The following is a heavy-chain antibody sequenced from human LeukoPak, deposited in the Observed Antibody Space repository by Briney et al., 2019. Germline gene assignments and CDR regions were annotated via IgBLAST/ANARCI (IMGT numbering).Heavy chain of an antibody. J-gene: IGHJ6*03. D-gene: IGHD2-2*01. V-gene: IGHV1-46*01. CDR2: INPSGGST. Sequence: ASVRVSCKASGYTFTSYYMHWVRQAPGQGLEWMGIINPSGGSTSYAQKFQGRVTMTRDMSTSTVYMELSSLRSEDTAVYYCARDSRIVVVPAASKRAYYYYYMDVWGKGTTVTVSS. CDR3: ARDSRIVVVPAASKRAYYYYYMDV. CDR1: GYTFTSYY.